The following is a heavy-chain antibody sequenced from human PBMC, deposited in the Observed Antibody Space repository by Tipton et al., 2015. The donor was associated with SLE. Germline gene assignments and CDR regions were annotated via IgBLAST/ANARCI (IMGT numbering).Heavy chain of an antibody. V-gene: IGHV4-34*01. Sequence: TLSLTCTVYGGSFSAYYWSWIRQPPGKGLEWIGEINHSGSTNYNPSLKSRVTISVDTSKNQFSLKLSSVTAADTAVYYCAREGSSWFTNWGQGTLVTVSS. J-gene: IGHJ4*02. D-gene: IGHD6-13*01. CDR3: AREGSSWFTN. CDR2: INHSGST. CDR1: GGSFSAYY.